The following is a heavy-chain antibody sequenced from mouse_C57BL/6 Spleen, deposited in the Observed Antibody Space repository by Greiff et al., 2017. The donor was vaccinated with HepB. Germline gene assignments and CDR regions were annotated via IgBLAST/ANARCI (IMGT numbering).Heavy chain of an antibody. J-gene: IGHJ4*01. V-gene: IGHV1-50*01. CDR3: ASGYGNYAMDY. CDR2: IDPSDSYT. CDR1: GYTFTSYW. Sequence: QVQLQQPGAELVKPGASVKLSCKASGYTFTSYWMQWVKQRPGQGLEWIGEIDPSDSYTNYNQKFKGKATLTVDTSSSTAYMQLSSLTSEDSAVYYCASGYGNYAMDYWGQGTSVTVSS. D-gene: IGHD1-1*01.